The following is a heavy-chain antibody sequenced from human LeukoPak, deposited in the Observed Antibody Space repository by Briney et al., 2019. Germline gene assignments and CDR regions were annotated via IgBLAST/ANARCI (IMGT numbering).Heavy chain of an antibody. Sequence: AGESLKISCKGSGYSFTSYWIGWVRQMPGKGLECMGIFYAGDSDTRYNPSFQGQVTISADKSISTAYLQWSSLKASDTAMYYCARLSRDDYVWGSSDCWGQGTLVTVSS. D-gene: IGHD3-16*01. CDR1: GYSFTSYW. CDR3: ARLSRDDYVWGSSDC. CDR2: FYAGDSDT. J-gene: IGHJ4*02. V-gene: IGHV5-51*01.